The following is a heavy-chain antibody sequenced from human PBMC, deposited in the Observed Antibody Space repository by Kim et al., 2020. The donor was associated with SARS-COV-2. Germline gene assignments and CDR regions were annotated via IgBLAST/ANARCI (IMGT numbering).Heavy chain of an antibody. V-gene: IGHV3-30-3*01. CDR3: TRGVKSSGRCDGLDI. CDR2: VSDDGISR. D-gene: IGHD3-10*01. Sequence: WGSLRLSCAASGFTFSSSIMHWVRQAPGKGLEWVAAVSDDGISRYYLGSAKGRFTISRDNSKNTLFLQMDSLRGEDTAMYYCTRGVKSSGRCDGLDIWG. J-gene: IGHJ3*02. CDR1: GFTFSSSI.